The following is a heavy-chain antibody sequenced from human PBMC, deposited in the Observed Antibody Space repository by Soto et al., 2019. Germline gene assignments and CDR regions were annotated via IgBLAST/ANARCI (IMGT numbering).Heavy chain of an antibody. CDR1: GYTFTSYY. D-gene: IGHD3-10*01. CDR3: ERDVGITLVRGFQYYYYGMDV. Sequence: EDSRKVYCQASGYTFTSYYMHWLRQAPGQALEWMGIINPSGGSTSYAQKFQGRGTMTRDTATSTVYMELSSLRSEDTAVYYCERDVGITLVRGFQYYYYGMDVWGQAAAVTV. V-gene: IGHV1-46*01. CDR2: INPSGGST. J-gene: IGHJ6*01.